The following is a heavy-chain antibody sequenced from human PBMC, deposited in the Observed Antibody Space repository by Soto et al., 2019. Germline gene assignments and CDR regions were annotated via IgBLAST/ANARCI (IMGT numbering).Heavy chain of an antibody. CDR2: IYYSGST. J-gene: IGHJ6*03. D-gene: IGHD6-13*01. CDR1: GGSISSYY. CDR3: AGLSSVAAAGTLANYYYYMDV. V-gene: IGHV4-59*08. Sequence: SETLSLTCTVSGGSISSYYWSWIRQPPGKGLEWIGYIYYSGSTNYNPSLKSRVTISVDTSKNQFSLKLSSVTAAGTAVYYCAGLSSVAAAGTLANYYYYMDVWGKGTTVTVSS.